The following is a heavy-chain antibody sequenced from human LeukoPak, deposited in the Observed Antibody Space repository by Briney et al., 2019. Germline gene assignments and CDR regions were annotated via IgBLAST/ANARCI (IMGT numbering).Heavy chain of an antibody. CDR3: ARMYPLYYYGMDV. CDR1: GGSFSGYY. J-gene: IGHJ6*02. CDR2: INHSGST. Sequence: PSETLSLTCAVYGGSFSGYYWSWIRQPPGKGLEWIGEINHSGSTNYNPSLKSRVTISVDTSKNQFSLKLSSVTAADTAVYYCARMYPLYYYGMDVWGQGTTVTVSS. V-gene: IGHV4-34*01. D-gene: IGHD2-2*01.